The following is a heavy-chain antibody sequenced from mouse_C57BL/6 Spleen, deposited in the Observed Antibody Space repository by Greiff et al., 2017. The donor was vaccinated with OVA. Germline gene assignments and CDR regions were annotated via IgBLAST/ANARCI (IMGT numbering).Heavy chain of an antibody. J-gene: IGHJ1*03. CDR1: GYTFTTYP. Sequence: VQRVESGAELVKPGASVKMSCKASGYTFTTYPIEWLKQNHGKSLEWIGNFHPYNDDTKYNEKFKGKATLTVEKSSSTVYLELSRLTSDDSAVYYCARNHYGSSYWYFDVWGTGTTVTVSS. V-gene: IGHV1-47*01. CDR2: FHPYNDDT. CDR3: ARNHYGSSYWYFDV. D-gene: IGHD1-1*01.